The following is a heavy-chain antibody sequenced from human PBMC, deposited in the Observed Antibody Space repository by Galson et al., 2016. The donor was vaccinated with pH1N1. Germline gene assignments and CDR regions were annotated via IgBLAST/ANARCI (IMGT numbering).Heavy chain of an antibody. J-gene: IGHJ4*02. D-gene: IGHD2/OR15-2a*01. CDR3: ARRLSRTSDY. CDR2: LNTGNGIT. CDR1: GYTFITNA. Sequence: SVKVSCKASGYTFITNAIHWVRQAPGQRLEWMGWLNTGNGITRYSDQFQGRVTFTRDTSASTAYLELSSLRSEDTAVYYCARRLSRTSDYWGQGTLIIVSS. V-gene: IGHV1-3*04.